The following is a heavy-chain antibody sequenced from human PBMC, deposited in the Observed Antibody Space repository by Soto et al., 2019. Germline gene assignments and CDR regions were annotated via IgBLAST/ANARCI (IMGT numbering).Heavy chain of an antibody. CDR2: INPNSGGT. Sequence: ASVKVSCKASGYTFTGYYMHWVRQAPGQGLEWMGWINPNSGGTNYAQKFQGWVTMTRDTSISTAYMELSRLRSDDTAVYYCARDRLSNYGVYYYGMDVWGQGTKVTVSS. J-gene: IGHJ6*02. V-gene: IGHV1-2*04. CDR3: ARDRLSNYGVYYYGMDV. CDR1: GYTFTGYY. D-gene: IGHD4-4*01.